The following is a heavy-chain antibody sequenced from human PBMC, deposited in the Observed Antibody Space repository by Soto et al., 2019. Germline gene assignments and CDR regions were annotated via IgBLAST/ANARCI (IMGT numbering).Heavy chain of an antibody. J-gene: IGHJ5*01. D-gene: IGHD7-27*01. CDR3: ARGRYCLTGRCFPNWFDS. V-gene: IGHV4-30-4*01. CDR2: IYKSATT. CDR1: GDSISNLDYF. Sequence: SEPLSLTCSVSGDSISNLDYFWAWIRQPPGQALEYIGYIYKSATTYYNPSFESRVAISVDTSKSQFSLNVTSVTAADTAVYFCARGRYCLTGRCFPNWFDSWGQGALVTVSS.